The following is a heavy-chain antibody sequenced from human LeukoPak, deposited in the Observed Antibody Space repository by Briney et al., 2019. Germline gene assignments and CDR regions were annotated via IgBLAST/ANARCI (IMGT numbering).Heavy chain of an antibody. V-gene: IGHV1-2*02. CDR2: INPNSGGT. J-gene: IGHJ4*02. CDR1: GGAFSSYA. D-gene: IGHD1-26*01. CDR3: ASGSFPFLDY. Sequence: ASVKVSCKASGGAFSSYAISWVRQAPGQGLEWMGWINPNSGGTNYAQKFQGRVTMTRDTSISTAYMELSRLRSDDTAVYYCASGSFPFLDYWGQGTLVTVSS.